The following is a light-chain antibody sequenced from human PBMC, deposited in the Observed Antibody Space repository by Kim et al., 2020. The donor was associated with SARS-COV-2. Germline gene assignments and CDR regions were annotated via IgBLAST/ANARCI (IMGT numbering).Light chain of an antibody. CDR1: QSVSSN. CDR3: QQYNNWWT. Sequence: SVLPGEKATLSCRASQSVSSNLAWYQQKPGQAPRLLIYGASTRATGIPARFSGSGSGTEFTLTISSLQSEDFAVYYCQQYNNWWTFGQGTKVDIK. CDR2: GAS. V-gene: IGKV3-15*01. J-gene: IGKJ1*01.